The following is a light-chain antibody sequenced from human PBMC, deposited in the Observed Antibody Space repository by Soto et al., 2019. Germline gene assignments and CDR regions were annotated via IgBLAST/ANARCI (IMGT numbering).Light chain of an antibody. CDR1: KLGNKY. CDR2: EHS. CDR3: QAWDSSTAGV. Sequence: SYELTQPPSVSVSPGQTASITCSGDKLGNKYICWYQQKPGQSPVLVIYEHSKRPSGIPERFSGSNSGNTATLSISGTQAMDEADYYCQAWDSSTAGVFGGGTKVTVL. J-gene: IGLJ2*01. V-gene: IGLV3-1*01.